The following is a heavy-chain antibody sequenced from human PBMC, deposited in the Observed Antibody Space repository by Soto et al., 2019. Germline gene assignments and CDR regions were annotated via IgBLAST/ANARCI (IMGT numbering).Heavy chain of an antibody. CDR3: AKVLDLGHYYDSNTYLDAFDI. CDR2: ISGSGAGT. J-gene: IGHJ3*02. CDR1: GFTFSRRA. D-gene: IGHD3-22*01. V-gene: IGHV3-23*01. Sequence: PGGSLRLSCAASGFTFSRRAMNWVRLTPGKGLEWVSSISGSGAGTNYADSVKGRFTVSRDNSKNTLYLQMNSLRAEDTAVYYCAKVLDLGHYYDSNTYLDAFDIWGQGTMVTVSS.